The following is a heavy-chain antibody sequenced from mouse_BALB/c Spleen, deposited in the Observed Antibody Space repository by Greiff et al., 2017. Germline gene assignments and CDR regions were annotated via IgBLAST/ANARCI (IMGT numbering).Heavy chain of an antibody. D-gene: IGHD1-1*01. CDR1: GFSLTSYG. CDR2: IWAGGST. J-gene: IGHJ4*01. Sequence: VHLVESGPGLVAPSQSLSITCTVSGFSLTSYGVHWVRQPPGKGLEWLGVIWAGGSTNYNSALMSRLSISKDNSKSQVFLKMNSLQTDDTAMYYCARGLYYYGSSPYYYAMDYWGQGTSVTVSS. V-gene: IGHV2-9*02. CDR3: ARGLYYYGSSPYYYAMDY.